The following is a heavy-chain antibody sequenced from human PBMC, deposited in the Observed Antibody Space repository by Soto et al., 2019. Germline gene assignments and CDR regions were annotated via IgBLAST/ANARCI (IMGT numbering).Heavy chain of an antibody. D-gene: IGHD3-10*01. CDR2: IFPGDSNT. CDR3: ARPRSASYRLDYYGMDV. J-gene: IGHJ6*02. CDR1: GNSFTSYW. V-gene: IGHV5-51*01. Sequence: GKSLKTSSKGSGNSFTSYWIAWVRQVPRKGLEWMGIIFPGDSNTRYSPSFQGQVTISADKSISTAYLQWSSLKASDTAIYYCARPRSASYRLDYYGMDVWGQGTTVTVSS.